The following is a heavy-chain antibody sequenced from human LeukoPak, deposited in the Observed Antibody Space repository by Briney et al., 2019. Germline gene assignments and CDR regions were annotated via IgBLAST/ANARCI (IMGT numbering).Heavy chain of an antibody. Sequence: RSGGSLRLSCAASGFIFSSCWMSWVRQSPGKGLEWVANIKQDGSEKYYVASVKGRFTISRDNAKNALYLEMNSLRVGDTAVYYCARERMYSGSGSTYPYYDYWGQGTLVTVSS. CDR3: ARERMYSGSGSTYPYYDY. CDR2: IKQDGSEK. V-gene: IGHV3-7*01. D-gene: IGHD3-10*01. CDR1: GFIFSSCW. J-gene: IGHJ4*02.